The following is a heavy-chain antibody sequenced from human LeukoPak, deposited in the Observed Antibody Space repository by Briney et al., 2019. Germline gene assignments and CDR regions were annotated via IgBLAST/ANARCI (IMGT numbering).Heavy chain of an antibody. D-gene: IGHD3-9*01. CDR3: ATWGDILTGYYNGDDAFDI. V-gene: IGHV1-69*04. CDR1: GDTFSSYA. CDR2: IIPILGIA. Sequence: SVKVSCKASGDTFSSYAISWVRQAPGQGLEWMGRIIPILGIANYAQKFQGRVTITADKSTSTAYMELSSLRSEDTAVYYCATWGDILTGYYNGDDAFDIWGQGTMVTVSS. J-gene: IGHJ3*02.